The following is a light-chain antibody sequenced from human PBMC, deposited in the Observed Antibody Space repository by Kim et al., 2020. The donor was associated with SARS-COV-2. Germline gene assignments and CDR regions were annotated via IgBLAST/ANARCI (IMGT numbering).Light chain of an antibody. CDR2: EDN. CDR3: QSYDSSNQVV. CDR1: SGSIASNF. J-gene: IGLJ2*01. Sequence: KTVTLSCTRSSGSIASNFVQWYQQRPGSAPTTVIYEDNQSPSGVPARFSGSIDSSSNSASLTISGLKTEDEADYYCQSYDSSNQVVFGGGTQLTVL. V-gene: IGLV6-57*03.